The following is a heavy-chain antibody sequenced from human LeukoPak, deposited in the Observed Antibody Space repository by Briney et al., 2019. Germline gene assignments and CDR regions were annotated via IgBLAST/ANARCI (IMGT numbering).Heavy chain of an antibody. V-gene: IGHV3-23*01. Sequence: GGSLRLSYAASGFTISSYAMSWVRQAPGKGLEWVSTTSSRGGSTYYADSVKGRFTIPRDNSKNTLFLQMNSLRAEDTAVYYCAKGRLQIDYWGQGTLVTVSS. CDR3: AKGRLQIDY. CDR1: GFTISSYA. J-gene: IGHJ4*02. CDR2: TSSRGGST. D-gene: IGHD4-11*01.